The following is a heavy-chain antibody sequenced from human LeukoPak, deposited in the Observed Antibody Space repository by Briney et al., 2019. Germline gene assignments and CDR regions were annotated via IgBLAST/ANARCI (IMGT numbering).Heavy chain of an antibody. CDR2: IWYDGSNK. CDR1: GFTFSTYG. J-gene: IGHJ4*02. CDR3: ATEYDY. V-gene: IGHV3-33*01. D-gene: IGHD2/OR15-2a*01. Sequence: GGSLRLSCAASGFTFSTYGMHWVRQAPGTGLEWVAVIWYDGSNKYYADSVKGRFTISRDNSKNTLYLQMNSLRAEDTAVYYCATEYDYWGQGTLVTVSS.